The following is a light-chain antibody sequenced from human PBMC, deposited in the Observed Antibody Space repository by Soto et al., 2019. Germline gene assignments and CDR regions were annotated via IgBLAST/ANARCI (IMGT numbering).Light chain of an antibody. CDR2: AAS. Sequence: AIQMTQSPSSPSASVGDRVTITCRASQDIRNDLGWYQEKVGQAPKLLIYAASNLQSGVPSRFSGSGSGTDFTLTISSLLPEDFATYYCLQDYNYPWTFGQGTKVEI. V-gene: IGKV1-6*01. J-gene: IGKJ1*01. CDR3: LQDYNYPWT. CDR1: QDIRND.